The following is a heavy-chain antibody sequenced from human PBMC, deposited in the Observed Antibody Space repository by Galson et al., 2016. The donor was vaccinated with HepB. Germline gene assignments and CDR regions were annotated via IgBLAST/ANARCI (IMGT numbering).Heavy chain of an antibody. CDR1: GASLTNGEFY. D-gene: IGHD3-10*01. CDR3: ARGGSGSYYREYYFDH. CDR2: IHYSGST. Sequence: TLSLTCSVSGASLTNGEFYWTWIRQHPGKGLEWIGYIHYSGSTYFSPSLKSRVTISLDTSKKQFSLKLTSVTAADTAVYYCARGGSGSYYREYYFDHWGQGALVTVSS. V-gene: IGHV4-31*03. J-gene: IGHJ4*02.